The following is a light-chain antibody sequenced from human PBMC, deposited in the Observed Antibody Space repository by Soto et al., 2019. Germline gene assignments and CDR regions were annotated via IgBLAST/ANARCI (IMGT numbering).Light chain of an antibody. CDR2: GAS. Sequence: EIVLTQSPGTLSLSPGERATLSCRASQSVSSSYVAWYQLKPGQAPRLFIYGASSRATGIPDRFSGSGSGTDFTLSISRLEPEDFAVYYCQQSGSSPPTFGGGTKVEIK. V-gene: IGKV3-20*01. J-gene: IGKJ4*01. CDR1: QSVSSSY. CDR3: QQSGSSPPT.